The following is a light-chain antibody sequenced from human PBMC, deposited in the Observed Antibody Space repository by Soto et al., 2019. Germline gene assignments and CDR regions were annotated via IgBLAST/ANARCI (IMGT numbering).Light chain of an antibody. J-gene: IGLJ1*01. CDR1: SSDVGGYNY. Sequence: QSALTQPRSVSGSPGQSVTISCTGTSSDVGGYNYVYWYQQHPGKAPKLMISDVSKRPSGVPDRFSGSKSRNTASLTIYGLQAEHEADYACCSLAGSHTTGFFGPGIKVTVL. CDR2: DVS. CDR3: CSLAGSHTTGF. V-gene: IGLV2-11*01.